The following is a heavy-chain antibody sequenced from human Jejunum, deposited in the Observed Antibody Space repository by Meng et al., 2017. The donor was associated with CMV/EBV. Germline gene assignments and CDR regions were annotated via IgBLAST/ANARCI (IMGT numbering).Heavy chain of an antibody. Sequence: QITLKESGPTLXXXXXTXTLXCTFSGFSLSTSGVNVGWIRQPPGKALEWFVLIYWDDDKRYSPSLKSRLTITKDTSKNQVVLTLTNMDPVDTATYYCAHRHNSSISFDFWGQGALVTVSS. V-gene: IGHV2-5*02. D-gene: IGHD6-6*01. CDR1: GFSLSTSGVN. J-gene: IGHJ4*02. CDR3: AHRHNSSISFDF. CDR2: IYWDDDK.